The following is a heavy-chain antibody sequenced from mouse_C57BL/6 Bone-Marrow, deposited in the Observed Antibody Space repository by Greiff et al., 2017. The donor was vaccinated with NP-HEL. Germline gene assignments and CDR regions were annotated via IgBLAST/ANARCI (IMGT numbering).Heavy chain of an antibody. CDR3: TCGSVYWYFDV. V-gene: IGHV6-6*01. D-gene: IGHD1-1*01. J-gene: IGHJ1*03. CDR2: IRNTANNPAT. Sequence: EVQLVESGGGLVQPGGSMKLSCAASGFTFSDAWMDWVRQSPEKGLEWVAEIRNTANNPATYYAVSVKGRFTISRDDSKSSVYLQRNSLRAEDTGIYYCTCGSVYWYFDVWGTGTTVTVSS. CDR1: GFTFSDAW.